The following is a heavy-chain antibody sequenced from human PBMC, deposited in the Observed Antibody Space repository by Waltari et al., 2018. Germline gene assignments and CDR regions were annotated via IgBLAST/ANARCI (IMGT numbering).Heavy chain of an antibody. V-gene: IGHV1-2*04. CDR2: IKPNIGGT. CDR1: GYTFSAYY. J-gene: IGHJ6*02. CDR3: AREGYCSGGSCAFYGLDV. D-gene: IGHD2-15*01. Sequence: QVQLVQSGAEVKKPGASVKVSCKASGYTFSAYYMHWVRQAPGQGLEWMGWIKPNIGGTNYAQKFQGWVTMTRDTSISTAYMELSRLRSDDTAVYYCAREGYCSGGSCAFYGLDVWGQGTTVTVSS.